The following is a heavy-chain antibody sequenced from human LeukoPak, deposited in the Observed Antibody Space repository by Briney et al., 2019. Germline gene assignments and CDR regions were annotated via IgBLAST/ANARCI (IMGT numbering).Heavy chain of an antibody. Sequence: GGSLRLSCAASGFTFSDYWMHWVRQAPDEGLVWVSRISSDGSNTDYADSVKGRFAISRDNAKSTVYLQMNSLRAEDTAMYYCARGDTRYKKIPHWGQGTLVTVSS. V-gene: IGHV3-74*01. CDR2: ISSDGSNT. D-gene: IGHD3-9*01. J-gene: IGHJ1*01. CDR1: GFTFSDYW. CDR3: ARGDTRYKKIPH.